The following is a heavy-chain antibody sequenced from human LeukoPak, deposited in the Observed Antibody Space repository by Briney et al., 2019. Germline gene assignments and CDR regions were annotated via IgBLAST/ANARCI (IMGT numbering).Heavy chain of an antibody. CDR3: ARTGFEWGEYFYYMDV. D-gene: IGHD2/OR15-2a*01. CDR2: IRNDGNEI. CDR1: GFILSNYA. V-gene: IGHV3-30*02. J-gene: IGHJ6*03. Sequence: GGSLRLSCAASGFILSNYAMHWVRQAPGKGLEWVAFIRNDGNEIYYADSVKGRFTISRDNSRDTVYFQMNSLIYDDTAVYYCARTGFEWGEYFYYMDVWAKGPRSPSP.